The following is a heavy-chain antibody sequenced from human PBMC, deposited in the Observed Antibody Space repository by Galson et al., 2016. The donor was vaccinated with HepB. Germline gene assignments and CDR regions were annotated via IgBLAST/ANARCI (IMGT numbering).Heavy chain of an antibody. V-gene: IGHV6-1*01. CDR1: GDSVSSNSAA. CDR3: ARVRCSTFRCQNWFDP. D-gene: IGHD2/OR15-2a*01. Sequence: CAISGDSVSSNSAAWTWIRLSPLRGLEWLGRTYYRSKWYNDYTVSVKSRISIHPDTSKNQSSLQLNSVTPEDTAVYYCARVRCSTFRCQNWFDPWGQGTLATVSS. J-gene: IGHJ5*02. CDR2: TYYRSKWYN.